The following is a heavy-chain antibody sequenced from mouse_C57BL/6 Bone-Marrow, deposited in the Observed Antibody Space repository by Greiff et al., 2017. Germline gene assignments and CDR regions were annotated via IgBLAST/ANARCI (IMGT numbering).Heavy chain of an antibody. J-gene: IGHJ1*03. V-gene: IGHV14-4*01. CDR3: TTEGDYDGWYFDV. D-gene: IGHD2-4*01. Sequence: EVQLVESGAELVRPGASVKLSCTASGFNIKDDYMHWVKQRPEQGLEWIGWIDPENGDTEYASKFQGKATITADTSSNTAYLQRSSLTSEDTAVYYCTTEGDYDGWYFDVWGTGTTVTVSS. CDR2: IDPENGDT. CDR1: GFNIKDDY.